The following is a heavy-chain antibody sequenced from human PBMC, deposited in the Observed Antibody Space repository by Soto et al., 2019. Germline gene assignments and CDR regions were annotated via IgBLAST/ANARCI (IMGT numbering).Heavy chain of an antibody. D-gene: IGHD2-21*01. J-gene: IGHJ6*02. Sequence: PGGSLRLSCAASGFTFSSYWMHWVRQAPGKGLVWVSRINSDGSSTSYADSVKGRFTISRDNAKNTLYLQMTSLRAEDSAVYYCAKDTEAGRGLFHYYGVDVWGRGTTVTVSS. CDR3: AKDTEAGRGLFHYYGVDV. CDR2: INSDGSST. CDR1: GFTFSSYW. V-gene: IGHV3-74*01.